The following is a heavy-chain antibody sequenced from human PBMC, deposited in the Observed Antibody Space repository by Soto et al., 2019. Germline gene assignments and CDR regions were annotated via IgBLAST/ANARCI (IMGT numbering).Heavy chain of an antibody. D-gene: IGHD4-17*01. J-gene: IGHJ6*02. CDR2: IFSDNER. CDR3: ARMNVDSYQFYYAMDV. V-gene: IGHV2-26*01. Sequence: GSGPTLVNPTETLTLTCTVSGFSLTTGKMGVSWIRQPPGKALEWLAHIFSDNERPYSTSLQGRLTISKDTSGSQVVLSMTNVDPVDTATYYCARMNVDSYQFYYAMDVWGQGTTVTVSS. CDR1: GFSLTTGKMG.